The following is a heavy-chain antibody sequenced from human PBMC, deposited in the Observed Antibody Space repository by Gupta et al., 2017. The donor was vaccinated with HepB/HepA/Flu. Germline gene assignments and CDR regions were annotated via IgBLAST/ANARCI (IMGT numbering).Heavy chain of an antibody. V-gene: IGHV1-18*01. CDR1: GYPFTSYG. Sequence: QVLLVQSGAEVKKPGASVRVSCKASGYPFTSYGISWVRQAPGQGLEWMGWISAYNGNTNYAQKLKGRVTMTTETYTSTAYMELRSLRSDDTAVYYCARDPPHLDSSSPIDYWGQGTLVTVSS. J-gene: IGHJ4*02. CDR3: ARDPPHLDSSSPIDY. CDR2: ISAYNGNT. D-gene: IGHD6-6*01.